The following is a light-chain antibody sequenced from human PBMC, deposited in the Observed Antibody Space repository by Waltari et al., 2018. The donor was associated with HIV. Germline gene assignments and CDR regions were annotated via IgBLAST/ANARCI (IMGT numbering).Light chain of an antibody. CDR1: QNIGKM. V-gene: IGKV1-5*01. CDR2: EAS. Sequence: DIQMTQSPSTVSASVGDTVTVTCRARQNIGKMLAWYQQKPGKAPELLIYEASTLEVGVPSIFSGSGSGTEFTLTISRLQPDDFATYYCQQYNSHSRTFGQGTKVEIK. CDR3: QQYNSHSRT. J-gene: IGKJ1*01.